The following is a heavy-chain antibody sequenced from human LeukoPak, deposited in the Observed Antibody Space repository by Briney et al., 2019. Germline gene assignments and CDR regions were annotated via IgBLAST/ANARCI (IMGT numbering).Heavy chain of an antibody. Sequence: ASVKVSCKASGYTFTSFDMNWVRQATGQGLEWMGWMNPNSGNTGYAQKFQGRVTMTRNTSISTVYMEVSSLRSEDTAVYYCAREDYYDSGSNDYWGQGTLVTVSS. D-gene: IGHD3-22*01. CDR3: AREDYYDSGSNDY. CDR1: GYTFTSFD. V-gene: IGHV1-8*01. CDR2: MNPNSGNT. J-gene: IGHJ4*02.